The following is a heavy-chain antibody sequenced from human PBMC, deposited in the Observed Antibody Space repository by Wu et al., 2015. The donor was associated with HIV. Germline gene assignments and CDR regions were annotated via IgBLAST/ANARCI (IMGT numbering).Heavy chain of an antibody. CDR1: GYTFTGYY. CDR3: AVPDTAMVTGSYYFDY. J-gene: IGHJ4*02. D-gene: IGHD5-18*01. V-gene: IGHV1-2*02. Sequence: QVQLVQSGAEVKKPGASVKVSCKASGYTFTGYYMHWVRQAPGQGLEWMGWINPNSGGTNYAQKFQGRVTMTRDTSISTAYMELSRLRSDDTAVYYCAVPDTAMVTGSYYFDYWGQGTLVTVSS. CDR2: INPNSGGT.